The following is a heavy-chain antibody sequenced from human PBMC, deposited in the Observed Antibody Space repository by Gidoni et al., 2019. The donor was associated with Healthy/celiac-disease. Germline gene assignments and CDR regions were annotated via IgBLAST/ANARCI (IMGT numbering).Heavy chain of an antibody. V-gene: IGHV3-7*01. D-gene: IGHD6-6*01. CDR3: ARGSIAARRGAFDI. J-gene: IGHJ3*02. CDR1: GFTFSSYW. CDR2: IKQDGSEK. Sequence: EVQLVESGGGLVQPGGSLRLSCAASGFTFSSYWMSCVRQAPGKGLEWVANIKQDGSEKYYVDSGKGRLTISRDNAKNSLYLQMNSLRAEDTAVDYCARGSIAARRGAFDIWGQGTMVTVSS.